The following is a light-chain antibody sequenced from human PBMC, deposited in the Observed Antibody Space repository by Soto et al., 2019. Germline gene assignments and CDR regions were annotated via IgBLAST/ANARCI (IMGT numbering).Light chain of an antibody. CDR3: QEYNEWPLT. J-gene: IGKJ4*01. Sequence: VMTQSPATLSVSPGERATLSCRASLSISTNLAWYQQKPGQAPMLLIYSASTRATAIPARFSGSASGTDFTLTISSPQSEEFAVYYCQEYNEWPLTFGGGTKVETK. CDR1: LSISTN. V-gene: IGKV3D-15*01. CDR2: SAS.